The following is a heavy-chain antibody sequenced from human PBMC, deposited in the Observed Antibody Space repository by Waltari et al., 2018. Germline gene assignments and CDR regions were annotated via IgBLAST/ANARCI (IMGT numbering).Heavy chain of an antibody. CDR3: ARDLGIAAASAFDI. J-gene: IGHJ3*02. V-gene: IGHV1-69*13. Sequence: QVQLVQSGAEVKKPGSSVKVSCKASGGTFSSYAISWVRQAPGKGLEWMGGIIPIFGTANYAQKFQGIVTITADESTSTAYMELSSLRSEDTAVYYCARDLGIAAASAFDIWGQGTMVTVSS. D-gene: IGHD6-13*01. CDR2: IIPIFGTA. CDR1: GGTFSSYA.